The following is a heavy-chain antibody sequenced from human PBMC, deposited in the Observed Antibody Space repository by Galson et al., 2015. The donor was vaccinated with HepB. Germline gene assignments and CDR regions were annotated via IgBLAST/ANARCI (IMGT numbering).Heavy chain of an antibody. CDR1: GFTFSNYG. CDR3: AKDRIVAIFGVAPFLH. V-gene: IGHV3-23*01. CDR2: ISGNGRKT. D-gene: IGHD3-3*01. Sequence: LRLSCAASGFTFSNYGMSWVRQAPGKGLEWVSGISGNGRKTQYSDSVKGRFIISRDNSNSSLHLQMNNLRADDTAVYYCAKDRIVAIFGVAPFLHWGQGILVTVSS. J-gene: IGHJ1*01.